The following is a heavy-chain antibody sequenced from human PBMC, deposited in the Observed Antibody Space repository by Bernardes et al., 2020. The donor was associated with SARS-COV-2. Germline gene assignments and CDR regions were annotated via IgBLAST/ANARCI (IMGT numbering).Heavy chain of an antibody. CDR3: AKSPDPIVVVPAAMEFDP. CDR2: ISYDGSNK. J-gene: IGHJ5*02. CDR1: GLTFSSYG. V-gene: IGHV3-30*18. D-gene: IGHD2-2*01. Sequence: GWSLRLSCAASGLTFSSYGMHWVRQAPGKGLEWVAVISYDGSNKYYADSVKGRFTISRDNSKHTLYLQMNSLRPDDTAVYYCAKSPDPIVVVPAAMEFDPWGQGTLVTVSS.